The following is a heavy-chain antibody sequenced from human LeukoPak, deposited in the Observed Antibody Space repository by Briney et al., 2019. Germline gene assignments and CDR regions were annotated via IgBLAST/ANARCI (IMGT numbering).Heavy chain of an antibody. Sequence: SETLSLTCTVSGGSISSYYWSWIRQPPGKGLEWIGYISYSGSTNYNPSLKSRVTISVDTSKNQFSLKLSPETAADTAVYYCARHGQSSGLLDRWGQGTLVTASS. CDR1: GGSISSYY. D-gene: IGHD3-3*01. J-gene: IGHJ5*02. V-gene: IGHV4-59*08. CDR2: ISYSGST. CDR3: ARHGQSSGLLDR.